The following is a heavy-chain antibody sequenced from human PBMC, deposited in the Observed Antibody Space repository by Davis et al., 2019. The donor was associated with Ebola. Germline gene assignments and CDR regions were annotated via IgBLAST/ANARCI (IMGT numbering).Heavy chain of an antibody. Sequence: AASVKVSCKASGYTFTSYYMHWVRQAPGQGLEWMGIINPSSGSTDYAQKFQGRVTMTRDTSTSTAYMELSSLRSEDTAVYYCARARIAVAIFDYWGQGTLVTVSS. V-gene: IGHV1-46*01. J-gene: IGHJ4*02. CDR3: ARARIAVAIFDY. CDR1: GYTFTSYY. D-gene: IGHD6-19*01. CDR2: INPSSGST.